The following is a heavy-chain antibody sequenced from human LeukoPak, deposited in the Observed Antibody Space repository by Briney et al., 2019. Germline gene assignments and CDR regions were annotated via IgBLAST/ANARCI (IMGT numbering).Heavy chain of an antibody. CDR2: ISSSSNTI. CDR3: ARGLLRYFDWALPDAFDI. J-gene: IGHJ3*02. V-gene: IGHV3-48*04. Sequence: PGGSLRLSCAASGFTFSSYSMNWVRQAPGKGLEWVSYISSSSNTIYDADSVKGRFTISRDNAKNSLYLQMNSLRAEDTAVYYCARGLLRYFDWALPDAFDIWGQGTMVTVSS. D-gene: IGHD3-9*01. CDR1: GFTFSSYS.